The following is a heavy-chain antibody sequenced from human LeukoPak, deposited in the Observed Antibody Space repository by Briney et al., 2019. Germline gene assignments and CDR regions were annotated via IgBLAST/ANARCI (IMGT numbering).Heavy chain of an antibody. V-gene: IGHV3-23*01. CDR3: AKGTVASCSGGSCYPFDC. J-gene: IGHJ4*02. CDR2: ITGSGVST. Sequence: GGSLRLSCAASGFTFSSYAMSWVRQAPGKGLEWVSAITGSGVSTFHTNSVKGRFTISRDNSKNTLYLQMNSLRAEDTALYYCAKGTVASCSGGSCYPFDCWGQGTLVTVSS. CDR1: GFTFSSYA. D-gene: IGHD2-15*01.